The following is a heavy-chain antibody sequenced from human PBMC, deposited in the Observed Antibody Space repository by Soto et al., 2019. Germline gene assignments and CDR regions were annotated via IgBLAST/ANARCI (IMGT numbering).Heavy chain of an antibody. CDR2: VKSKANGGTV. CDR1: GFTFNGAW. J-gene: IGHJ4*02. D-gene: IGHD3-16*01. Sequence: SLRLSCAASGFTFNGAWMNWVRQAPGKGLEWVGRVKSKANGGTVDYGAPVKGRLTISRDDSANTVYLQMNSLNTEDTALYYCSADLPDWGAYAFDYWGQGTLVTVSS. V-gene: IGHV3-15*07. CDR3: SADLPDWGAYAFDY.